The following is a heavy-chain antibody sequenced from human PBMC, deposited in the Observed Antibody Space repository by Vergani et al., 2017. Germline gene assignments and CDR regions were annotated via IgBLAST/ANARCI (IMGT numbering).Heavy chain of an antibody. CDR1: GFTSSYYG. V-gene: IGHV3-30*18. J-gene: IGHJ4*02. D-gene: IGHD2-2*02. CDR2: ISYDGTQN. Sequence: QVHLVESGGGVVQPGRSLRLSCVVSGFTSSYYGMHWVRQAPGKGLEWVAVISYDGTQNDYADSVKGRFTMSRDNSKSTLYLQMNSLRTEDTAVYCCANHLTPYTSCYRDWGQGTLVTVSS. CDR3: ANHLTPYTSCYRD.